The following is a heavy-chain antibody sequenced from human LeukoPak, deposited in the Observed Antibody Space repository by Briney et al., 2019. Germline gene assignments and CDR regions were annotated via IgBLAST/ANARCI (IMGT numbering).Heavy chain of an antibody. CDR1: GFTVSSNH. CDR2: ISPSSSDI. Sequence: PGGSLRLSCAASGFTVSSNHMSWVRQAPGKGLEWVTYISPSSSDIYSADSVKGRFTISRDNAKNSLYLQMNSLRAEDTAVYYCARDFELSHWGQGTLVTVSS. V-gene: IGHV3-48*01. J-gene: IGHJ4*02. D-gene: IGHD3-16*02. CDR3: ARDFELSH.